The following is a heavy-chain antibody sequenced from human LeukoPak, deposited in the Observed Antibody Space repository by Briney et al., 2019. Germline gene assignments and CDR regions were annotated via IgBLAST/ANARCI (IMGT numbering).Heavy chain of an antibody. J-gene: IGHJ5*02. CDR2: IKQDGSEK. CDR1: GFTFSSYW. CDR3: ARGGMMITFGGVIDH. V-gene: IGHV3-7*01. Sequence: PGGSLRLSCAASGFTFSSYWMSWVRQAPGKGLEWVANIKQDGSEKYYVDSVKGRFTISRDNAKNSLYLQMNSLRAEDTAVYYCARGGMMITFGGVIDHWGQGTLVTVSS. D-gene: IGHD3-16*01.